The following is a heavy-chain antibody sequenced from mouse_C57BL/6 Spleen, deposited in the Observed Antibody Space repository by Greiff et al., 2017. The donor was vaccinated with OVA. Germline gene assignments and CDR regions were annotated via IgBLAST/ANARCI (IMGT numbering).Heavy chain of an antibody. CDR1: GYSITSGYY. V-gene: IGHV3-6*01. D-gene: IGHD2-3*01. CDR3: ARGDYDGYYD. Sequence: EVQVVESGPGLVKPSQSLSLTCSVTGYSITSGYYWNWIRQFPGNKLEWMGYISYDGSNNYNPSLKHRLSITRDTSKNQFFLKWNSLTTEDTATYDCARGDYDGYYDWGQGTTLTVSS. J-gene: IGHJ2*01. CDR2: ISYDGSN.